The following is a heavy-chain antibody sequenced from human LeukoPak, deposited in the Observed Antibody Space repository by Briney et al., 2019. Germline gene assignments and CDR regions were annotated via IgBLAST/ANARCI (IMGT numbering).Heavy chain of an antibody. J-gene: IGHJ6*03. CDR3: AKRPPLRFLDDYYYMDV. CDR2: ISGSGGST. CDR1: GFTFSSYA. D-gene: IGHD3-3*01. Sequence: RSGGSLRLSCAASGFTFSSYAMSWVRQAPGKGLEWVSAISGSGGSTYYADSVKGRFTISRDNSKNTLYLQMNSLRAEDTAVYYCAKRPPLRFLDDYYYMDVWGKGTTVTASS. V-gene: IGHV3-23*01.